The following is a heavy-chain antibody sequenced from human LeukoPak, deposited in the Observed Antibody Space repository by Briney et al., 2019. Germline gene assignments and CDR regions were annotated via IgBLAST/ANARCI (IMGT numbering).Heavy chain of an antibody. Sequence: GGSLRLSCAGSGFTFSTYWMHWVRQSPGGGLVCVSGTDGSTTSYADSVKGRFTISRDNAKNTLYLQMSSLRAEDTAVYYSAQESGYDVDLEYWGQGALVTVSS. J-gene: IGHJ4*02. CDR3: AQESGYDVDLEY. CDR1: GFTFSTYW. CDR2: TDGSTT. D-gene: IGHD5-12*01. V-gene: IGHV3-74*01.